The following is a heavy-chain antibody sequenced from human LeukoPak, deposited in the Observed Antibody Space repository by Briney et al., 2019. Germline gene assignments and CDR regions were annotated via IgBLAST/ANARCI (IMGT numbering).Heavy chain of an antibody. CDR3: ARAWSGTQYYFDY. CDR2: IYSGGST. J-gene: IGHJ4*02. Sequence: PGRSLRLSCAASGFTVSDSYMSWVRQAPGKGLEWVSVIYSGGSTYYADSVKGRFTISRDHSKNTLYLQMNRLKADDTAVYYCARAWSGTQYYFDYWGQGTLVTVSS. D-gene: IGHD3-3*01. V-gene: IGHV3-66*01. CDR1: GFTVSDSY.